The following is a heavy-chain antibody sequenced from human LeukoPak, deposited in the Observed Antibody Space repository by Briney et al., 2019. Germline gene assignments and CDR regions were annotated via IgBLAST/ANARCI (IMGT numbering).Heavy chain of an antibody. CDR1: GFTFSSYW. CDR3: ATDGRSGRHDFDY. CDR2: INQDGSQT. Sequence: GESLRLSCAASGFTFSSYWMSWVRQAPGKGLEWVANINQDGSQTYYEDSVKGRFTISRDDTKNSLYLQMNSLGAEDTAVYFCATDGRSGRHDFDYWGQGTLVTVSS. D-gene: IGHD3-10*01. J-gene: IGHJ4*02. V-gene: IGHV3-7*01.